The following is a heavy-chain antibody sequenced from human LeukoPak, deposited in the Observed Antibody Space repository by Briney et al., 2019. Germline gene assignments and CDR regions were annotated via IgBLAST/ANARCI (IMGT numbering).Heavy chain of an antibody. CDR3: ARARTMITFGGVRHAFDI. D-gene: IGHD3-16*01. CDR1: GYTFTSYG. J-gene: IGHJ3*02. V-gene: IGHV1-69*04. CDR2: IIPLLGVT. Sequence: ASVKVSCKASGYTFTSYGINWVRQAPGQGLEWVGRIIPLLGVTNHAQKLQGRVTVTADPATNTAYMELSSLIPDDTAVYYCARARTMITFGGVRHAFDIWGQGTLVTVSS.